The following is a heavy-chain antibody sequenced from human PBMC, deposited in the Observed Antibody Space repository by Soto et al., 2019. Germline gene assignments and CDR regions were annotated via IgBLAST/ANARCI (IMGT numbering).Heavy chain of an antibody. V-gene: IGHV1-69*08. CDR1: GGTFSSYT. D-gene: IGHD2-15*01. CDR3: ARDYGWSGGSCYLFS. CDR2: IIPILGIA. J-gene: IGHJ5*02. Sequence: QVQLVQSGAEVKKPGSSVKVSCKASGGTFSSYTISWVRQAPGQGLEWMGRIIPILGIANYAQKFQGRVTTTADKPTSTAYLELSSLRSEDTAVYYCARDYGWSGGSCYLFSWGQGTLVTVSS.